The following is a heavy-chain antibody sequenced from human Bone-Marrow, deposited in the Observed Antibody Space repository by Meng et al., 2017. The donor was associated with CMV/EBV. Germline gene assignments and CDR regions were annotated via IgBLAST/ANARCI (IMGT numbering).Heavy chain of an antibody. Sequence: SQTLSLTCTVSGGSISSSSYYWGWIRQPPGKGLEWIGSIYYSGSTYYNPSLKSRATISVDTSKNQFSLKLSSVTAADTAGYYCARMWEPQGAFDYRGEGTLVTVSS. V-gene: IGHV4-39*01. CDR3: ARMWEPQGAFDY. CDR1: GGSISSSSYY. CDR2: IYYSGST. J-gene: IGHJ4*02. D-gene: IGHD1-26*01.